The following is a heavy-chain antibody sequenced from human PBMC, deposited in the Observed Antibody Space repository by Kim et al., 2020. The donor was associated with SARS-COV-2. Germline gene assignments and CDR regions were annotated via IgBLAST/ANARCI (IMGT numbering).Heavy chain of an antibody. CDR1: GGSISSYY. Sequence: SETLSLTCTVSGGSISSYYWSWIRQPPGKGLEWIGYIYYSGSTNYNPSLKSRVTISVDTSKNQFSLKLSSLPAADTAVYYCARVVGYGDYVFDAFDIWG. J-gene: IGHJ3*02. V-gene: IGHV4-59*13. CDR3: ARVVGYGDYVFDAFDI. D-gene: IGHD4-17*01. CDR2: IYYSGST.